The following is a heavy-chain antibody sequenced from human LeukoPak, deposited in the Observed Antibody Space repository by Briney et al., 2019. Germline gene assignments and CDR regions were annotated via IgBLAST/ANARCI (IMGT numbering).Heavy chain of an antibody. Sequence: GGSLRLSCAASGFTFSSYWMSWVRQAPGRGLEWVANIKQDGSEKYYVDSVKGRFTISRDNAKNSLYLQMNSLRAEDTAVYYCARMTTVTIFYYYYYMDVWGKGTTVTVSS. V-gene: IGHV3-7*01. CDR2: IKQDGSEK. D-gene: IGHD4-17*01. CDR3: ARMTTVTIFYYYYYMDV. J-gene: IGHJ6*03. CDR1: GFTFSSYW.